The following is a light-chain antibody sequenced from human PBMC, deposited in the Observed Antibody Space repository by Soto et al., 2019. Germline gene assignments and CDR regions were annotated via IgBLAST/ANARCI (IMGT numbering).Light chain of an antibody. V-gene: IGLV1-44*01. CDR3: EAWDDSLNGPV. CDR2: SDN. Sequence: QSVLTQPPSASGTPGQRVTISCSGSSSNIGSNTVNWYQLLPGTAPKLLVYSDNQRPSGVPDRFSGSKSGTSASLAISGLQSEDETDYYCEAWDDSLNGPVFGGGTKVTVL. J-gene: IGLJ2*01. CDR1: SSNIGSNT.